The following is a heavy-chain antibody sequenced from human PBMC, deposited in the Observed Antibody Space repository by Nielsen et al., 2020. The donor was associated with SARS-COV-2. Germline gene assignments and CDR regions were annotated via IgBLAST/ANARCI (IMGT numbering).Heavy chain of an antibody. CDR3: ARGDYYYGMDV. CDR1: GGSFSGYY. CDR2: INHSGST. V-gene: IGHV4-34*01. Sequence: SETLSLTCAVYGGSFSGYYWSWIRQPPGKGLEWIGEINHSGSTNYNPSLKSRVTISVDTSKNQFSLKLGSVTAADTAVYYCARGDYYYGMDVWGQGTTVTVSS. J-gene: IGHJ6*02.